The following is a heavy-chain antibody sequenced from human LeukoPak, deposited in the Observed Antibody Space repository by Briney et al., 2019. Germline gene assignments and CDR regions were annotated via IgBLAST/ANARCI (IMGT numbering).Heavy chain of an antibody. CDR3: AKDPGDIVVVPADY. CDR2: ISSSSSTI. V-gene: IGHV3-48*01. Sequence: GGSLRLSCAASGFTFSRYSMNWVRQAPGKGLEWVSYISSSSSTIYDADSVKGRFTISRDNAKNTLYLQMNSLRAEDTAVYYCAKDPGDIVVVPADYWGQGTLVTVSS. D-gene: IGHD2-2*01. J-gene: IGHJ4*02. CDR1: GFTFSRYS.